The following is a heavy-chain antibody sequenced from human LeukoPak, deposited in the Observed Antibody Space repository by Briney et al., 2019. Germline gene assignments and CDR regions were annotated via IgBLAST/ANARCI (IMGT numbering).Heavy chain of an antibody. Sequence: PSETLSLTCTVSGGSISSYYWSWIRQPPGKGLEWIGEINHSGSTNYNPSLKSRVTISVDTSKNQFSLKLSSVTAADTAVYYCARGRAVVATRLDYWGQGTLVTVSS. CDR1: GGSISSYY. D-gene: IGHD5-12*01. V-gene: IGHV4-34*01. CDR2: INHSGST. J-gene: IGHJ4*02. CDR3: ARGRAVVATRLDY.